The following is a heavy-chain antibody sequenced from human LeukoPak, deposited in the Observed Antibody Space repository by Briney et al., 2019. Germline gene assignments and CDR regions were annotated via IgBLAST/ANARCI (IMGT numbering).Heavy chain of an antibody. CDR3: AREKVVVTAFDY. D-gene: IGHD3-22*01. Sequence: GASVKVSCKASGGTFSSYAISWVRQAPGQGLEWMGRIIPILGIANYAQEFQGRVTITADKSTSTAYMELSSLRSEDTAVYYCAREKVVVTAFDYWGQGTLVTVSS. CDR1: GGTFSSYA. V-gene: IGHV1-69*04. J-gene: IGHJ4*02. CDR2: IIPILGIA.